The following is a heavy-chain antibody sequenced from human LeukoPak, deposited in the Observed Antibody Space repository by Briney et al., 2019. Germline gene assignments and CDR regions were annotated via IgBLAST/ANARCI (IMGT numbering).Heavy chain of an antibody. CDR2: ISSSSSTI. D-gene: IGHD5-18*01. J-gene: IGHJ5*02. Sequence: GGSLRLSCAASGFTFSSYSMNWVRQAPGKGLEWVSYISSSSSTIYYAGSVKGRFTISRDNAKNSLFLQMNSLRAEDTAVYYCARGDTYWFDPWGQGTLVTVSS. CDR1: GFTFSSYS. V-gene: IGHV3-48*01. CDR3: ARGDTYWFDP.